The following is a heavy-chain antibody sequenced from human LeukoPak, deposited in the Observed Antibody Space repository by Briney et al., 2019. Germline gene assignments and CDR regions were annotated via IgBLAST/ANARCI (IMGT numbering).Heavy chain of an antibody. J-gene: IGHJ4*02. CDR1: GFSISSYY. Sequence: SETLSLTCTVSGFSISSYYWSWIRQPPGKGLEWIGYIYYSGSTTYNPSLKTRFTISVDTSKNQFSLKLSSVTAADTAVYYCARDQGGYSYGFDYWGQGTLVTVSS. D-gene: IGHD5-18*01. CDR2: IYYSGST. V-gene: IGHV4-59*01. CDR3: ARDQGGYSYGFDY.